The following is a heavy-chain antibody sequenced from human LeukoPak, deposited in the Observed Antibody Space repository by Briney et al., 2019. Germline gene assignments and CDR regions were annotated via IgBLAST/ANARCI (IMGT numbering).Heavy chain of an antibody. V-gene: IGHV4-59*01. D-gene: IGHD5-18*01. CDR1: GGSISSYY. CDR3: ARDRYGYLEIDY. Sequence: SETLSLTCTVSGGSISSYYWSWVRQPPGKGLEWIGYIYYIGGTTYNPSLKSRVTISIDASKNQFSLKLSSVTAADTAVYYCARDRYGYLEIDYWGQGTLVTVSS. CDR2: IYYIGGT. J-gene: IGHJ4*02.